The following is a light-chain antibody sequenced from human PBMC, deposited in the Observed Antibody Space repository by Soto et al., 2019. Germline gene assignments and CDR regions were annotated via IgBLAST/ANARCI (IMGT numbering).Light chain of an antibody. CDR3: QQSYTAPH. Sequence: DIQMTQSPSSLSASAGDRVTSTCRASQSIGSYLNWYQQKPGKAPKLLIHSATILQGGVPSRFSGSESGTDFTLTITNLQPGDFATYFCQQSYTAPHFGQGTKLVIK. V-gene: IGKV1-39*01. CDR1: QSIGSY. J-gene: IGKJ2*01. CDR2: SAT.